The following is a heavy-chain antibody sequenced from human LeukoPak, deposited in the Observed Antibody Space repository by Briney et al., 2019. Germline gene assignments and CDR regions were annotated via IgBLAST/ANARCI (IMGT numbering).Heavy chain of an antibody. Sequence: ASVKVSCKASGYTFTGYYMHWVRQAPGQGLEWMGWINPDSGGTNYAQKFQGRVTMTRDTSISTAYMELSRLRSDDTAVYYCAGSLGYCTSNVCYLKYWGQGTLVTVSS. J-gene: IGHJ4*02. CDR2: INPDSGGT. CDR1: GYTFTGYY. V-gene: IGHV1-2*02. D-gene: IGHD2-8*01. CDR3: AGSLGYCTSNVCYLKY.